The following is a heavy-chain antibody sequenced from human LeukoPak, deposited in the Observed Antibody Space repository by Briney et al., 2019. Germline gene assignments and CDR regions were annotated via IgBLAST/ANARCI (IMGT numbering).Heavy chain of an antibody. Sequence: ASETLSLTFTVSGGSLSSSDYHWGWIRQPPGKGLEWIGSMYYGGSTYYNPSLKSRVTISVDTSKNQSSLKLSSVTAADTAVYFCARDRGSITMIVDTSWGQGTLVTVSS. V-gene: IGHV4-39*07. D-gene: IGHD3-22*01. CDR3: ARDRGSITMIVDTS. CDR1: GGSLSSSDYH. J-gene: IGHJ4*02. CDR2: MYYGGST.